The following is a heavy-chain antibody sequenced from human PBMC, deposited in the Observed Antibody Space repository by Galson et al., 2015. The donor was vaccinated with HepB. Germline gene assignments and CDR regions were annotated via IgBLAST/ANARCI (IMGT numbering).Heavy chain of an antibody. J-gene: IGHJ3*02. Sequence: QSGAEVKKPGESLRISCHGSGYTFADYWITWVRQKPGEGLEWMGRIDPSDSYPDFNPSFEGHVTMSADKSISTAYLHWSSLNASDIAIYYCARHRAGTRANDDAFDIWGQGTLVTVSS. CDR1: GYTFADYW. V-gene: IGHV5-10-1*01. CDR3: ARHRAGTRANDDAFDI. CDR2: IDPSDSYP. D-gene: IGHD1-1*01.